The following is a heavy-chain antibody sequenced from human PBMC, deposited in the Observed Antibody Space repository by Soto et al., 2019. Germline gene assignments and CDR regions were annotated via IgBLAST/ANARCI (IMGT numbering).Heavy chain of an antibody. CDR1: GGSISSSSYY. Sequence: QLQLQESGPGLVKPSETLSLTCTVSGGSISSSSYYWGWIRQPPGKGLEWIGSIYYSGSTYYNPSLKSRVTISVDTSKNQFSLKLSSVTAADTAVYYCARRDYYDSSGYHLYWGQGTLVTVSS. D-gene: IGHD3-22*01. V-gene: IGHV4-39*01. CDR2: IYYSGST. J-gene: IGHJ4*02. CDR3: ARRDYYDSSGYHLY.